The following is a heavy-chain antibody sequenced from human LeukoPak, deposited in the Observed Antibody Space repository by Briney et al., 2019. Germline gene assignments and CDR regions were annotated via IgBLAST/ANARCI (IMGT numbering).Heavy chain of an antibody. V-gene: IGHV4-59*01. CDR1: GGSISSYY. CDR2: IYYSGST. D-gene: IGHD3-22*01. CDR3: ARYDSSGWNLDY. Sequence: SETLSLTCTVSGGSISSYYWSWIRQPPGKGLEWIGYIYYSGSTNYNPSLKSRVTISVDTSKNQFSLKLSSVTAADTAVYYCARYDSSGWNLDYWGQGTLVTVSS. J-gene: IGHJ4*02.